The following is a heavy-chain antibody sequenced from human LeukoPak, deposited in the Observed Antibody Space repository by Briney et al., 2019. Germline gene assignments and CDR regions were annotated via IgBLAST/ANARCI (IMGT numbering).Heavy chain of an antibody. CDR3: TTSRYYYGSGSYF. V-gene: IGHV3-15*01. CDR1: GFTFSNAW. CDR2: IKSKTDGGTT. J-gene: IGHJ4*02. D-gene: IGHD3-10*01. Sequence: GGSLRLCCAASGFTFSNAWMSWVRQAPGKGLEWVGRIKSKTDGGTTDYAAPVKGRFTISRDDSKNTLYLQMNSLKTEDTAVYYCTTSRYYYGSGSYFWGQGTLVTVSS.